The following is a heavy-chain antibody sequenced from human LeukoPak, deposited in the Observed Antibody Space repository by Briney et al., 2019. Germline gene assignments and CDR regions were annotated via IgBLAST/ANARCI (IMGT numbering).Heavy chain of an antibody. CDR2: IGTAGDT. Sequence: GGSLRLSCAASGFTFSSYDMHWVRQATGKGLEWVSAIGTAGDTYYPGSVKGRFTISRENAKNSLYLQMNSLRAGDTAVYYCARGKYSSGWMGADYFDYWGQGTLVTVSS. J-gene: IGHJ4*02. D-gene: IGHD6-19*01. CDR3: ARGKYSSGWMGADYFDY. V-gene: IGHV3-13*01. CDR1: GFTFSSYD.